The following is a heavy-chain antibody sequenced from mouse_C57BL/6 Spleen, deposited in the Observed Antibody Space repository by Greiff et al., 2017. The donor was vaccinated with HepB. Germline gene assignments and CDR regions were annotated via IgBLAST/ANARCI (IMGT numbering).Heavy chain of an antibody. V-gene: IGHV14-3*01. CDR2: IDPANGNT. J-gene: IGHJ1*03. Sequence: VQLQQSVAELVRPGASVKLSCTASGFNIKNTYMHWVKQRPEQGLEWIGRIDPANGNTKYAPKFQGKATITADTSSNTSYLQLSSLTSEDTAIYYCARNYYGSSPYWYFDVWGTGTTVTVSS. D-gene: IGHD1-1*01. CDR3: ARNYYGSSPYWYFDV. CDR1: GFNIKNTY.